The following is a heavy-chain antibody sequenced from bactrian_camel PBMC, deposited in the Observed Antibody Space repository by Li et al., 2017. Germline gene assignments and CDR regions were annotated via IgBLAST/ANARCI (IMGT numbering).Heavy chain of an antibody. CDR1: GQIYSSDC. J-gene: IGHJ6*01. D-gene: IGHD5*01. V-gene: IGHV3S53*01. CDR2: IQRDGTA. CDR3: GVDPCNWGLDTRSADYGK. Sequence: QVQLVESGGGSMQSGGSLRLSCVASGQIYSSDCMGWFRQGPGKQRDGVARIQRDGTAIYADSVKGRFTVTKDNAKNILYLQMNSLKPEDTAMYYCGVDPCNWGLDTRSADYGKWGQGTQVTVS.